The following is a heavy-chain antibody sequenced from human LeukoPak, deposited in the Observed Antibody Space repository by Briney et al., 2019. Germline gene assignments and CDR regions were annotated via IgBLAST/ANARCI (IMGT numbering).Heavy chain of an antibody. D-gene: IGHD6-6*01. CDR3: ARGHIAPQRQFIARRGLRTVSRFDP. J-gene: IGHJ5*02. V-gene: IGHV4-59*01. CDR1: GGSISNYY. CDR2: ISSAGKT. Sequence: SGTLSLTCTVSGGSISNYYWTWIRQSPGKGLEWIASISSAGKTNNNPSLQSRVTISLDTSNHQLSLKMTSVISADTAVYYCARGHIAPQRQFIARRGLRTVSRFDPWGQGTLVIVSA.